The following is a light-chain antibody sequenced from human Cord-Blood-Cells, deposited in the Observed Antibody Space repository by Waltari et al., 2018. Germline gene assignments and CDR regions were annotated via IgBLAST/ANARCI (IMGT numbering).Light chain of an antibody. CDR2: GAY. CDR1: QSVSSN. Sequence: EIVMTQSPATLSVSPGERATLSCRASQSVSSNLAWYQQKPGQAPRLLIYGAYTRATGIPARFSGRGSGTEFTLTISSLQSEDFAVYYCQQYNNWLETFGQGTKVEIK. CDR3: QQYNNWLET. V-gene: IGKV3-15*01. J-gene: IGKJ1*01.